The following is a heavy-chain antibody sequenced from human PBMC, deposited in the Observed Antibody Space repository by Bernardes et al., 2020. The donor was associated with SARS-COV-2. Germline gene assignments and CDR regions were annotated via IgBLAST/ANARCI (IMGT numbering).Heavy chain of an antibody. CDR2: IDWDDDK. J-gene: IGHJ3*02. V-gene: IGHV2-70*04. D-gene: IGHD3-9*01. CDR1: VFSLSPSGMR. Sequence: SGSTPWKPTQTLTLTCPFSVFSLSPSGMRVSWIRQPPGKALEWLARIDWDDDKFYSTSLKTRLTISKDTSKNQVVLTMTNMDPVDTATYYCARTYHDILTGYLSAFDIWGQGTMVTVSS. CDR3: ARTYHDILTGYLSAFDI.